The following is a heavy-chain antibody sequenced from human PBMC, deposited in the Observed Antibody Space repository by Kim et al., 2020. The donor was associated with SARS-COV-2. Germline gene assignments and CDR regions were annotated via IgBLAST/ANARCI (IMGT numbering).Heavy chain of an antibody. D-gene: IGHD3-10*01. CDR3: ASLYGSGSHMTRVLDY. Sequence: SETLSLTCTVSGGSISSSSYYWGWIRQPPGKGLEWIGSIYYSGSTYYNPSLKSRVTISVDTSKNQFSLKLSSVTAADTAVYYCASLYGSGSHMTRVLDYWGQGTLVTVSS. V-gene: IGHV4-39*01. CDR2: IYYSGST. CDR1: GGSISSSSYY. J-gene: IGHJ4*02.